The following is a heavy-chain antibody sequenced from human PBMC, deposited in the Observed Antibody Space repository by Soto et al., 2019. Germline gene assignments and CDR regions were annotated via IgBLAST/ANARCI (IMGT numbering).Heavy chain of an antibody. CDR3: ARDHYDYIWGSYRPMDV. J-gene: IGHJ6*03. D-gene: IGHD3-16*02. Sequence: QVQLVESGGGVVQPGRSLRLSCAASGFTFSSYGMHWVRQAPGKGLEWVAVIWYDGSNKYYADSVKGRFTISRDNSKNTLYLQMNSLRAEDTAVYYCARDHYDYIWGSYRPMDVWGKGTTVTVSS. CDR2: IWYDGSNK. V-gene: IGHV3-33*01. CDR1: GFTFSSYG.